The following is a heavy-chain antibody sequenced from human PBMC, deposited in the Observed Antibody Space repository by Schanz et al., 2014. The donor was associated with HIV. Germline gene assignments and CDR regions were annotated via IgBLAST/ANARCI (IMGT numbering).Heavy chain of an antibody. J-gene: IGHJ4*02. D-gene: IGHD6-13*01. Sequence: QVQLVQSGAEVQKPGASVKVSCKASGYSFTSYAINWVRQPPGQGLEWMRIINPRGGNTTYAQKFQGRVTMTRDTSTSTVYMELSSLRSEDTALYYCARVSGWSSFDYWGQGTLVIVSS. V-gene: IGHV1-46*01. CDR3: ARVSGWSSFDY. CDR1: GYSFTSYA. CDR2: INPRGGNT.